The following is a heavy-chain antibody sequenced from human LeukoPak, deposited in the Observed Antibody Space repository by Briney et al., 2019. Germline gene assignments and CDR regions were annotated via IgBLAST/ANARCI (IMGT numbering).Heavy chain of an antibody. Sequence: PGGSLRLSCAASGFTFSSYGMHWVRQAPGKGLEWVAVISYDGSNKYYADSVKGRFTISRDNSKNTLYLQMNSLRAEDTAVYYYAKDNAGYSSSWYPEIYYYGMDVWGQGTTVTVSS. CDR2: ISYDGSNK. CDR1: GFTFSSYG. CDR3: AKDNAGYSSSWYPEIYYYGMDV. J-gene: IGHJ6*02. D-gene: IGHD6-13*01. V-gene: IGHV3-30*18.